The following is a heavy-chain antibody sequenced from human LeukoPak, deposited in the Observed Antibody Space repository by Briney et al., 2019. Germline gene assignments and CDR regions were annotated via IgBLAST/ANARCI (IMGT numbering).Heavy chain of an antibody. J-gene: IGHJ4*02. CDR3: ARDPYCSGGSCYSPPDY. D-gene: IGHD2-15*01. Sequence: ASVKVSCKASGYTFTCYYMHWVRQAPGQGLEWMGWINPNSGGTNYAQKFQGRVTMTRDTSISTAYMELSRLRSDDTAVYYCARDPYCSGGSCYSPPDYWGQGTLVTVSS. CDR1: GYTFTCYY. V-gene: IGHV1-2*02. CDR2: INPNSGGT.